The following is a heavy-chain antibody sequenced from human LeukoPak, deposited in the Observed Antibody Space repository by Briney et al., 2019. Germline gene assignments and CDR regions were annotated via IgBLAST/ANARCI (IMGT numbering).Heavy chain of an antibody. J-gene: IGHJ4*02. Sequence: GGSLRLSCAASGFTFSSYAMSWVRQAPGKGLEWVSDIGGSGGSTYYADSVKGRFTISRDNSKNTLYLQMNSLRAEDTAVYYCAKEGSAAGTRDFDYWGQGTLVTVSS. V-gene: IGHV3-23*01. CDR3: AKEGSAAGTRDFDY. CDR2: IGGSGGST. CDR1: GFTFSSYA. D-gene: IGHD6-13*01.